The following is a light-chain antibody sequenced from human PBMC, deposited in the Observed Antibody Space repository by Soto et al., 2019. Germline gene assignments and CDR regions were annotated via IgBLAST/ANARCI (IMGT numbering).Light chain of an antibody. CDR2: GAS. CDR3: QQFET. CDR1: QTVCSSF. Sequence: ENVLTQSPATLSLSPGERATLSCRASQTVCSSFLAWYQQKRGQAPRLLIYGASNRATGIPDRFSGSGSGADFTLTINRLEPEDFAVYYCQQFETFGGGTKVEIK. V-gene: IGKV3-20*01. J-gene: IGKJ4*01.